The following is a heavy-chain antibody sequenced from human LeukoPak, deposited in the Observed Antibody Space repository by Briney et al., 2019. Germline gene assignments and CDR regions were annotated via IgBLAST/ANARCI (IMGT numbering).Heavy chain of an antibody. V-gene: IGHV3-30-3*01. CDR2: ISYDGSNK. CDR3: AREDYGYGTVFDY. D-gene: IGHD5-18*01. J-gene: IGHJ4*02. CDR1: RFTFSSYA. Sequence: GRSLRLSCAASRFTFSSYAMHWVRQAPGKGLEWVAVISYDGSNKYYADSVKGRFTISRDNSKNTLYLQMNSLRAEDTAVYYCAREDYGYGTVFDYWGQGTLVTVSS.